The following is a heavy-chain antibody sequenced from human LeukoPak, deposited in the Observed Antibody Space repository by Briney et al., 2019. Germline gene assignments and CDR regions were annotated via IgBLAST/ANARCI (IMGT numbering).Heavy chain of an antibody. CDR3: ARLGGTYFDY. Sequence: PGGSLRLSCAASGFRFSDYHMNWIRQAPGKGLEWVAHISSSGITRYYADSMRGRFTISRGNAKNSLSLQLNGLRAEDTAVYYCARLGGTYFDYWGQGALVTVSS. V-gene: IGHV3-11*01. D-gene: IGHD1-26*01. J-gene: IGHJ4*02. CDR1: GFRFSDYH. CDR2: ISSSGITR.